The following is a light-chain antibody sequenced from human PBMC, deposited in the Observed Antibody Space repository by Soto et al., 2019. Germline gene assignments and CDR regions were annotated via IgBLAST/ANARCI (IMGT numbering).Light chain of an antibody. J-gene: IGKJ1*01. V-gene: IGKV1-6*01. CDR2: GTS. CDR3: LQDYSYPRT. Sequence: AIQMTQSPSSLSASVGDRVIITCRASQAIRTELGWYQQRPGKAPKLLIYGTSNLQSGVPSRFSGSGSGTDFILTINGLQPEDFATYYCLQDYSYPRTFGQGTKVDVK. CDR1: QAIRTE.